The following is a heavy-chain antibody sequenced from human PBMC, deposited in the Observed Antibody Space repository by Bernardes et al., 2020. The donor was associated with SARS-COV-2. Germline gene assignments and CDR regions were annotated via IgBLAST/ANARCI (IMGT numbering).Heavy chain of an antibody. V-gene: IGHV3-21*06. CDR2: LDSSSTYI. J-gene: IGHJ5*02. CDR1: GFTFSAYT. Sequence: GSLRLSCAASGFTFSAYTMSWVRQAPGKGLEWVSSLDSSSTYIYYADSVKGRFTISRDNAWNSLYLQMNSLRAEDTAVYYCARSPPRSWYDNWGQGTLVTVSS. D-gene: IGHD1-26*01. CDR3: ARSPPRSWYDN.